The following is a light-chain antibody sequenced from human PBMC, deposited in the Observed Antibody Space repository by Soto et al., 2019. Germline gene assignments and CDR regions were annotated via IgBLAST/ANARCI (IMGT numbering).Light chain of an antibody. V-gene: IGLV2-23*02. CDR2: EVT. CDR3: CSYAGSGTYV. CDR1: SSDVGSYNL. Sequence: QSVLTQPASVSGSPGQSITISCTGTSSDVGSYNLVTWYQQHPGKAPKLMIYEVTKRPSGVSNRFSGSKSGNTASLTISGLQAEDEADYYCCSYAGSGTYVFGTGTKGTVL. J-gene: IGLJ1*01.